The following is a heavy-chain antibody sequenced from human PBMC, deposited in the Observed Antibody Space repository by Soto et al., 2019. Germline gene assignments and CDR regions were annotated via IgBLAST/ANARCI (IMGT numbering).Heavy chain of an antibody. CDR3: GRVPLVGIYANGVDV. Sequence: GASLRLSCAASGFNFNTYWMYWVRQAPGKGLEWVANTDTDGSRKNYVDSVKGRFIISRDNAKNSLFLQMNSLRADDTAVYYCGRVPLVGIYANGVDVWGQGITVTVSS. CDR2: TDTDGSRK. V-gene: IGHV3-7*03. CDR1: GFNFNTYW. J-gene: IGHJ6*01. D-gene: IGHD6-6*01.